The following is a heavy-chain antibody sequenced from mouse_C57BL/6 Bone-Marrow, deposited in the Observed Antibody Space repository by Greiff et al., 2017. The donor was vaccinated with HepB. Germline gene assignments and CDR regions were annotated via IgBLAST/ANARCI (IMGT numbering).Heavy chain of an antibody. CDR2: IHPNSGST. D-gene: IGHD2-3*01. Sequence: QVQLQQPGAELVKPGASVKLSCKASGYTFTSYWMHWVKQRPGQGLEWIGMIHPNSGSTNYNEKFKSKATLTVDKSYSTAYMQLSSLTSEDSAVYYCARVGDGYYYFDYWGQGTTLTVSS. CDR3: ARVGDGYYYFDY. V-gene: IGHV1-64*01. CDR1: GYTFTSYW. J-gene: IGHJ2*01.